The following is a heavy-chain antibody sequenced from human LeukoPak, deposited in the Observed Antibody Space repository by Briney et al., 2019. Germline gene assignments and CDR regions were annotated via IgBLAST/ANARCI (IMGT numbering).Heavy chain of an antibody. V-gene: IGHV5-51*01. J-gene: IGHJ4*02. D-gene: IGHD3-22*01. Sequence: GESLKISCKGSGYSFTSYWIGWVRQMPGKGLEWMGIIYPGDSDTRYSPSFQGQVTISADKSISTAYLQWSSLKASDTAMCYCARYYYDSSGYPVSGGYYFDYWGQGTLVTVSS. CDR1: GYSFTSYW. CDR2: IYPGDSDT. CDR3: ARYYYDSSGYPVSGGYYFDY.